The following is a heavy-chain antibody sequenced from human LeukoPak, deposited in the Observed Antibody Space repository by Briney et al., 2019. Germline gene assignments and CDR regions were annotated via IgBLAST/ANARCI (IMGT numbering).Heavy chain of an antibody. D-gene: IGHD4-11*01. Sequence: ASVKVSCKASGYTFTGYYMHWVRQAPGQGLEWMGIINPGGGSTSYAQKFQGRVTMTRDTSTSTVYMELSSLRSEDTAVYYCARVAYSNLPPYNWFDPWGQGTLVTVSS. CDR3: ARVAYSNLPPYNWFDP. CDR1: GYTFTGYY. J-gene: IGHJ5*02. V-gene: IGHV1-46*01. CDR2: INPGGGST.